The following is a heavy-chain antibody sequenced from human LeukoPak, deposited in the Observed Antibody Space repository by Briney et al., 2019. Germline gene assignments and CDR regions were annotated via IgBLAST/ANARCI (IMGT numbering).Heavy chain of an antibody. D-gene: IGHD3-16*02. CDR2: IIPILGIA. J-gene: IGHJ4*02. CDR1: GGTFSSYA. V-gene: IGHV1-69*04. CDR3: ASEVDTFGGVIVQYYFDY. Sequence: SVKVSCKASGGTFSSYAISWVRQAPGQGLEWMGRIIPILGIANYAQKFQGRVTITADKSTSTAHMELSSLRSEDTAVYYCASEVDTFGGVIVQYYFDYWGQGTLVTVSS.